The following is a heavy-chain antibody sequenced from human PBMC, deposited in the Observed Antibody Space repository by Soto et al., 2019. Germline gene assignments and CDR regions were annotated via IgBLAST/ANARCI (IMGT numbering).Heavy chain of an antibody. CDR2: ISPYSGNT. CDR1: GYILVNYG. J-gene: IGHJ6*02. D-gene: IGHD3-16*01. Sequence: QVQLVQSGDELRKPGPSVKVSCKASGYILVNYGIAWVRQAPGQGLEWMGWISPYSGNTHYASKVQGRHTMTTITSTSTAYMDLRSLTSVYTAVYYSAMVDNYVTPAPRDVWGQATTVTVPS. CDR3: AMVDNYVTPAPRDV. V-gene: IGHV1-18*01.